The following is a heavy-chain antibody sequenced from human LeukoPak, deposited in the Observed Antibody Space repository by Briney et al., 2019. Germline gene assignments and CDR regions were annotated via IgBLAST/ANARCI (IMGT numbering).Heavy chain of an antibody. CDR1: GLTSSSYG. D-gene: IGHD3-16*01. Sequence: GRSLRLSCAASGLTSSSYGMYRSGEAPAKGMEWGALIWYDSSNKYYADSVKGRFTISRDNSKNTLYLQMNSLRAEDTAVYYCARVGDPRQMNYCFDYWGLGTLVTVSS. J-gene: IGHJ4*02. V-gene: IGHV3-33*01. CDR3: ARVGDPRQMNYCFDY. CDR2: IWYDSSNK.